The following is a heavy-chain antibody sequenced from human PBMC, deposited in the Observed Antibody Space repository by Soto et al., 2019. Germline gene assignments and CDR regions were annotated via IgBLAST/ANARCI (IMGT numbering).Heavy chain of an antibody. Sequence: PSETLSLTCTVSGGSISSYYWTWIRQPAGKGLEWIGRIHTSGSTNYNPSLRSRVAMSVDTSKKHFSLKLTSVTAADTAVYYCARANGITPSEWGQGTLVTVSS. V-gene: IGHV4-4*07. CDR3: ARANGITPSE. J-gene: IGHJ4*02. D-gene: IGHD1-20*01. CDR2: IHTSGST. CDR1: GGSISSYY.